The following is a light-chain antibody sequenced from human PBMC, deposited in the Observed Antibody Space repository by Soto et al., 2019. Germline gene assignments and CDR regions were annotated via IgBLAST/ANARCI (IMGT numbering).Light chain of an antibody. J-gene: IGKJ1*01. CDR3: QQYYSTPLT. V-gene: IGKV4-1*01. CDR1: QSVLYSSNNKNY. CDR2: WAS. Sequence: DIVMTQSPDSLAVSLGERATINCKSSQSVLYSSNNKNYLAWYQQKPGQPPKLLIYWASTRESGVPDRFSGSGSGTDFTPTISSLQAEDVAVYYCQQYYSTPLTFGHRNKVEIK.